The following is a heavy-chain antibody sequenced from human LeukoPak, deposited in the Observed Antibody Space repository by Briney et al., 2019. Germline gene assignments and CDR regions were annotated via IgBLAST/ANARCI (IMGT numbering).Heavy chain of an antibody. V-gene: IGHV1-2*04. D-gene: IGHD2-15*01. CDR3: ARGCSGGSCSYGAFDI. J-gene: IGHJ3*02. Sequence: ASVKVSCKASGYTFTGYYMHWVRQAPGQGLEWMGWINPNSGGTNYAQKFQGWVTMTRNTSISTAYMELSSLRSEDTAVYYCARGCSGGSCSYGAFDIWGQGTMVTVSS. CDR2: INPNSGGT. CDR1: GYTFTGYY.